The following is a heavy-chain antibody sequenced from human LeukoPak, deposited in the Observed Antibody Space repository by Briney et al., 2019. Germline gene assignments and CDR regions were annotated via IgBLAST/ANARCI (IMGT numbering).Heavy chain of an antibody. CDR1: GFTFSNYG. D-gene: IGHD6-6*01. V-gene: IGHV3-23*01. CDR3: ARVDSSSSNFDY. Sequence: GGTLRLSCAASGFTFSNYGMSWVRQAPGKGLEWVSAISGSGGSTYYADSVKGRFTISRDNAKNSLYLQMNSLRAEDTAVYYCARVDSSSSNFDYWGQGTLVTVSS. J-gene: IGHJ4*02. CDR2: ISGSGGST.